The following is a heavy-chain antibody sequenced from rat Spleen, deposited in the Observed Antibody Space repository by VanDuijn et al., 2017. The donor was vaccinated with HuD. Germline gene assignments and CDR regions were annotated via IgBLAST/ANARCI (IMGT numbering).Heavy chain of an antibody. CDR3: ARQGNYYSASMMVLITTKYFDY. V-gene: IGHV5S23*01. Sequence: EVQLVESGGGLVQPGRSLKLSCAASGFTFSNYDMAWVRQAPTKGLEWVASISTGGGNTYYRDSVKGRFTISRDNAKSTLYLQMDSLRSEDTATYYCARQGNYYSASMMVLITTKYFDYWGQGVMVTVSS. J-gene: IGHJ2*01. D-gene: IGHD1-12*02. CDR1: GFTFSNYD. CDR2: ISTGGGNT.